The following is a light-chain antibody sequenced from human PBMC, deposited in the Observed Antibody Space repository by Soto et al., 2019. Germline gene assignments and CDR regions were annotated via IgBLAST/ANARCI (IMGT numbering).Light chain of an antibody. CDR3: QQRSNWPKT. CDR1: QSVDTY. J-gene: IGKJ4*01. V-gene: IGKV3-11*01. Sequence: EIVLTQSPATLSLSPGERATLSCRASQSVDTYLAWYQQKPGQAPRLLIYDASHRATGIPARFSGGGSGTDFTLTISSLEPEDFAVYYCQQRSNWPKTFGGGTKVEIK. CDR2: DAS.